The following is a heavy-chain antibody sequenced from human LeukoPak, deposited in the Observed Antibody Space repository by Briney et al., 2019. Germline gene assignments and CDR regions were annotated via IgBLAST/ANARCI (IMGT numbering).Heavy chain of an antibody. CDR1: GYTFTSYG. CDR2: IIPIFGTA. V-gene: IGHV1-69*06. CDR3: ATMITFVGVAESRDNWFDP. Sequence: GASVKVSCKASGYTFTSYGISWVRQAPGQGLEWMGGIIPIFGTANYAQKFQGRVTITADKSTSTAYMELSSLRSEDTAVYYCATMITFVGVAESRDNWFDPWGQGTLVTVSS. J-gene: IGHJ5*02. D-gene: IGHD3-16*01.